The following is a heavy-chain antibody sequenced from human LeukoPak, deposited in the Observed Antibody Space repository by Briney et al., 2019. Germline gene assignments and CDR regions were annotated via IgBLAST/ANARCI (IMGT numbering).Heavy chain of an antibody. CDR1: GFTFSSYA. CDR2: ISGSDGTT. V-gene: IGHV3-23*01. Sequence: SGGSLRLSCAASGFTFSSYAMSWVRQAPGKGLEWVSLISGSDGTTYYADSVKGRFTISRDNSKYTLSLQMNSLRTEDTAVYYCAKVDNWKYGHHDFWGQGTLVTVSS. CDR3: AKVDNWKYGHHDF. D-gene: IGHD1-1*01. J-gene: IGHJ4*02.